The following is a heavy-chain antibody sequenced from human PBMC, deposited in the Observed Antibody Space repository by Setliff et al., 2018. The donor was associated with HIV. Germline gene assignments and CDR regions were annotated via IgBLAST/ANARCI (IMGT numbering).Heavy chain of an antibody. D-gene: IGHD6-19*01. V-gene: IGHV1-18*01. CDR3: ARVSRSGWFFDW. CDR2: ISSYNGNT. CDR1: GYTFTSYG. Sequence: ASVKVSCKASGYTFTSYGIGWVRQAPGQGLEWVGWISSYNGNTKYAQKVQDRVTMTKDTSTSTAYMELRSLRSDDTAVYYCARVSRSGWFFDWWGQGSLVTVSS. J-gene: IGHJ4*02.